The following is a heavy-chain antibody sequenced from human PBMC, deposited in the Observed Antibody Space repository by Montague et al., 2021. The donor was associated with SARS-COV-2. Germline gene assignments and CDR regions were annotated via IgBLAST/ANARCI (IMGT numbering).Heavy chain of an antibody. J-gene: IGHJ3*02. CDR2: MYDSGST. D-gene: IGHD2-15*01. CDR3: ARGDGVVLAASYI. Sequence: TLSLTCTVSGGSISNGGYYCSWIRQHPGKGLEWIGYMYDSGSTYYNPSLTSRVTMSLDTSKNQFSLKLSPVTAADTAVYYCARGDGVVLAASYIWGQGTMVTVSS. V-gene: IGHV4-31*03. CDR1: GGSISNGGYY.